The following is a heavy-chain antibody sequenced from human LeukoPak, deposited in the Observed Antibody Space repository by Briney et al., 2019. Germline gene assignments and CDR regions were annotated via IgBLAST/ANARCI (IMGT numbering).Heavy chain of an antibody. D-gene: IGHD2-2*02. J-gene: IGHJ5*02. Sequence: SVKVSRKASGGTFSSYAISWVRQAPGQGLEGMGWIIPIHGAPNYAQKLQGRITITTDESTSTAYMELSSLRSEATAVYHWARHRSYQLLYESGVNWFDPWGQGTLVTVSS. CDR3: ARHRSYQLLYESGVNWFDP. V-gene: IGHV1-69*05. CDR2: IIPIHGAP. CDR1: GGTFSSYA.